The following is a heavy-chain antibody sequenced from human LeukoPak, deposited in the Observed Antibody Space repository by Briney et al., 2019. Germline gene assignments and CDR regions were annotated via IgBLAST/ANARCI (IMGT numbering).Heavy chain of an antibody. CDR3: ARDRTMEDDILTGYYRANDY. CDR2: ISAYNGNT. J-gene: IGHJ4*02. CDR1: GGTFSSYA. D-gene: IGHD3-9*01. V-gene: IGHV1-18*01. Sequence: ASVKVSCKASGGTFSSYAISWARQAPGQGLEWMGWISAYNGNTDYAQKLQGRVTMTTDTSTSTAYMELRSLRSDDTAVYYCARDRTMEDDILTGYYRANDYWGQGTLVTVSS.